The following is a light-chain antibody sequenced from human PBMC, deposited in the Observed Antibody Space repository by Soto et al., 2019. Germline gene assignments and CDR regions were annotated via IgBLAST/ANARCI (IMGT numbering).Light chain of an antibody. CDR2: DAS. J-gene: IGKJ4*01. CDR1: QDITNS. CDR3: QHYDNLRAT. Sequence: DIQMTQSPSSLSASVGHRVTITCQASQDITNSLNWFQQKPGKAPKLLIYDASKLQTGVPSRCSGSGSGTDFTFTINSLQPEDTATYYCQHYDNLRATFGGGTKVEIK. V-gene: IGKV1-33*01.